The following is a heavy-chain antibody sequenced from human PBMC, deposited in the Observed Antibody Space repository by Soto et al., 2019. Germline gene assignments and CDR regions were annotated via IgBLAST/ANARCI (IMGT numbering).Heavy chain of an antibody. CDR3: ARAQIEDSSGYMYVGFDY. Sequence: GASVKVSCKASGYTFTGYAMHWVRQAPGQRLEWMGWINAGNGNTKYSQKFQGRVTITRDTSASAAYMELSSLSSEDTAVYYCARAQIEDSSGYMYVGFDYWGQGTLVTVSS. D-gene: IGHD3-22*01. CDR2: INAGNGNT. CDR1: GYTFTGYA. J-gene: IGHJ4*02. V-gene: IGHV1-3*01.